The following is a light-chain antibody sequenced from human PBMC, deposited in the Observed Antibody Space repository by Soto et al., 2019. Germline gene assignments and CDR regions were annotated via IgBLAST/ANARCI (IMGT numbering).Light chain of an antibody. CDR1: QSVSNY. Sequence: EVVLTQSPATLSVSPGERATLSCRASQSVSNYLAWYQHKPGQAPRLLIYGASTRATGIPARFSGSGSGTEFTLTISSLQSEDFAVYYCQQYNNWSVTFGQGTKVDIK. V-gene: IGKV3-15*01. CDR3: QQYNNWSVT. CDR2: GAS. J-gene: IGKJ1*01.